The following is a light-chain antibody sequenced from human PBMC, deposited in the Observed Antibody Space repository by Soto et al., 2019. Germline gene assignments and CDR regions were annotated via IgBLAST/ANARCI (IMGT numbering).Light chain of an antibody. CDR2: DVT. Sequence: QSALTQPASVSGSPGQSITISCTGTSSDVGGYNYVSCYQHHPGKAPKLIIYDVTNRPSGVSNPLSGSKSGNTASLTISGLQPEDEADYYCSSYTTSNTRQIVCGTGTKLTVL. J-gene: IGLJ1*01. V-gene: IGLV2-14*03. CDR3: SSYTTSNTRQIV. CDR1: SSDVGGYNY.